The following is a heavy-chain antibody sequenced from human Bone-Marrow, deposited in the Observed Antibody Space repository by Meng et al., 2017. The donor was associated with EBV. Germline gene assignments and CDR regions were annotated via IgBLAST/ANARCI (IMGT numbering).Heavy chain of an antibody. Sequence: QVQLQQWGAGLLKPSXPLSLTCAVYGGSFNTYYLIWIRQPPGQGLEWIGEINHRGRTKYNPSLKSRVTISVNASKNQFSLNLTSVTAADTAVYYCARGVLLPDYWGQGTLVTVSS. CDR3: ARGVLLPDY. D-gene: IGHD2-15*01. CDR2: INHRGRT. CDR1: GGSFNTYY. V-gene: IGHV4-34*01. J-gene: IGHJ4*02.